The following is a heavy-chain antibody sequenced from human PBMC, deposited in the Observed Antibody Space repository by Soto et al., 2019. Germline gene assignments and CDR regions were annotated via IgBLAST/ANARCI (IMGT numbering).Heavy chain of an antibody. V-gene: IGHV3-30-3*01. Sequence: GGSLRLSCAASEFTFSSYTMYWVRQAPGKGLEWVAGISNDGGNTYYPDSVKGRFTISRDNSKNTLYLEMNSLRAEDTALYYCAREWSISVAALGYWGQGTPVTVSS. J-gene: IGHJ4*02. CDR1: EFTFSSYT. CDR3: AREWSISVAALGY. CDR2: ISNDGGNT. D-gene: IGHD6-19*01.